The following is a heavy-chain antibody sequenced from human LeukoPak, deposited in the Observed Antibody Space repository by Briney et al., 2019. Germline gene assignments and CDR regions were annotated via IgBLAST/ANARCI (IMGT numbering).Heavy chain of an antibody. J-gene: IGHJ4*02. Sequence: KPSETLSLTCTVSGGSIGSYYWRWIRQPPGKGLEWIGYIYFTGSTNYSPSLKSRVTISVDTSKNQFSLKLNSVTAADTAIYYCARSTYSSSQWDYWGQGTLVTVFS. D-gene: IGHD6-13*01. CDR3: ARSTYSSSQWDY. CDR2: IYFTGST. V-gene: IGHV4-59*01. CDR1: GGSIGSYY.